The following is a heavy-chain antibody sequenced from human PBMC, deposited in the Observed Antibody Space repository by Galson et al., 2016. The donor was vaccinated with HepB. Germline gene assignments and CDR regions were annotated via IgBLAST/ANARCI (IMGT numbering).Heavy chain of an antibody. CDR3: VRDPDPTMVQILIRETNY. D-gene: IGHD4/OR15-4a*01. J-gene: IGHJ4*02. Sequence: SLRLSCATSGFTFRSYFMDWVRQAPGKGLEWVAAISSDGSTKFYADSVKGRFTISRDNSKKTVYLQMNSLRAEDTAVYYCVRDPDPTMVQILIRETNYWGQGTLVTVSS. V-gene: IGHV3-30*04. CDR1: GFTFRSYF. CDR2: ISSDGSTK.